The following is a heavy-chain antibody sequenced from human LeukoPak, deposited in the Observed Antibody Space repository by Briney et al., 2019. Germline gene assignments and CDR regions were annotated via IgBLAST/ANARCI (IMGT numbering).Heavy chain of an antibody. V-gene: IGHV3-30*02. CDR2: IRYDGINK. CDR1: GFTFSTHG. Sequence: GGSLRLPCAASGFTFSTHGMHWVRQAPGKGLEWVAFIRYDGINKYYADSVKGRFTISRDSFKNTLYLQMNSLRPEDTAMYYCAKEGDYYGSGSYRDGFDIWGQGTRATVSS. J-gene: IGHJ3*02. CDR3: AKEGDYYGSGSYRDGFDI. D-gene: IGHD3-10*01.